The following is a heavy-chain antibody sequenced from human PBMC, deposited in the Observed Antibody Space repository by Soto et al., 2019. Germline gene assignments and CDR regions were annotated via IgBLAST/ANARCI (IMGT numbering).Heavy chain of an antibody. CDR2: INGDGSGT. CDR3: MRAADV. CDR1: GFTFSSYW. J-gene: IGHJ3*01. V-gene: IGHV3-74*01. Sequence: EVQLVESGGGLVQPGGSLRLSCAVSGFTFSSYWMYWVRQVPGKGLVWVSRINGDGSGTAYADSVKGRFTISRDNAKNTLYLQMNSLRAEDTAVYYCMRAADVWVQGTMVTVSS. D-gene: IGHD2-15*01.